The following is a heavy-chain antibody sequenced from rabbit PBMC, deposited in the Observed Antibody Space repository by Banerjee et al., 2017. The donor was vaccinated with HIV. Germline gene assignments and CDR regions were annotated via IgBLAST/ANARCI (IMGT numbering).Heavy chain of an antibody. Sequence: LEESGGGLVKPGGTLTLTCTVSGFSFSSNWICWVRQAPGKGLEWIACIDTNDGDTDYANWPKGRFTISKTSSTMVTLQMTSLTAADTATYFCARKNSGVVTSTRLDLWGPGTLVTVS. CDR1: GFSFSSNW. V-gene: IGHV1S45*01. CDR3: ARKNSGVVTSTRLDL. CDR2: IDTNDGDT. D-gene: IGHD1-1*01. J-gene: IGHJ6*01.